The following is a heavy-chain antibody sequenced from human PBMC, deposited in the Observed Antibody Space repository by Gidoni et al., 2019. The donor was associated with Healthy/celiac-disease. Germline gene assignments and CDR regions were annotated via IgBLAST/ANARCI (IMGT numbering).Heavy chain of an antibody. V-gene: IGHV3-49*04. CDR1: GFTFGPYA. J-gene: IGHJ6*02. CDR3: ARDIAGAAYYYYGMDV. Sequence: QLFESGGGLVHPGRSLRLPCTASGFTFGPYAMSWVRQGPGKGLEWVGFIRSRAYGETTEYDASVKGRFTIARDDYKSIQYQEMNSLKNEDTAVYYCARDIAGAAYYYYGMDVWGQGNTVTVSS. CDR2: IRSRAYGETT. D-gene: IGHD6-19*01.